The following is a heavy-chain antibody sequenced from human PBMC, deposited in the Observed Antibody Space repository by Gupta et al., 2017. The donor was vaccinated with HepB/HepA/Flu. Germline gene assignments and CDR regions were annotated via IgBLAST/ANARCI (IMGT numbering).Heavy chain of an antibody. CDR1: GFFFSSYE. Sequence: EVQLVDSGGGLVQPGGSLRLSCAASGFFFSSYEMTWVRQAPGKGLEWVSYISTSGNNQKDADSVEGRFTISRNKAKNSLYLQMNSLRAEDTAVDDGATKRRIDDGFDFWGQGTMVTGSS. CDR3: ATKRRIDDGFDF. D-gene: IGHD1-26*01. CDR2: ISTSGNNQ. J-gene: IGHJ3*01. V-gene: IGHV3-48*03.